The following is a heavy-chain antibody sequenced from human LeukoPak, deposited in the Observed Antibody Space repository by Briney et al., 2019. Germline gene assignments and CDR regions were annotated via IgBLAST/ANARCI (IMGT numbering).Heavy chain of an antibody. CDR2: IYPGDSDT. CDR1: GYIFTSYW. Sequence: GESLKISCRASGYIFTSYWLGWVRQTPDKGLEWLGIIYPGDSDTRYSPSFQGQVTISADKSISTAYLQWSSLKASDTAMYYCARATGYSSGWYWFDPWGQGTLVTVSS. D-gene: IGHD6-19*01. CDR3: ARATGYSSGWYWFDP. J-gene: IGHJ5*02. V-gene: IGHV5-51*01.